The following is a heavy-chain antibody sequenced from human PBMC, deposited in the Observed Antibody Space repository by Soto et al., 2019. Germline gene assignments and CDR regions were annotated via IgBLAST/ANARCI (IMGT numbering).Heavy chain of an antibody. CDR3: AKARITGIAVAAPFDY. Sequence: GGSLRLSCAASGFTFSSYAMSWVRQAPGKGLEWVSAISGSGGSTYYADSGKGRFTISRDNSKNTLYLQMNSLRAEDTAVYYCAKARITGIAVAAPFDYWGQGTLVTVSS. CDR2: ISGSGGST. D-gene: IGHD6-19*01. CDR1: GFTFSSYA. V-gene: IGHV3-23*01. J-gene: IGHJ4*02.